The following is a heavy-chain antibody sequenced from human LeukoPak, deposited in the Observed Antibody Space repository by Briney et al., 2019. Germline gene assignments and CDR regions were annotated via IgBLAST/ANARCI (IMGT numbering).Heavy chain of an antibody. V-gene: IGHV4-59*08. D-gene: IGHD3-10*01. CDR3: ARGVGLWFGELLPHAKQFDY. CDR2: IYYSGST. J-gene: IGHJ4*02. Sequence: SETLSLTCAVYGGSFRGYYWSWIRQPPGKGLEWIGYIYYSGSTNYNPSLKSRVTISVDTSKNQFSLKLSSVTAADTAVYYCARGVGLWFGELLPHAKQFDYWGQGTLVTVSS. CDR1: GGSFRGYY.